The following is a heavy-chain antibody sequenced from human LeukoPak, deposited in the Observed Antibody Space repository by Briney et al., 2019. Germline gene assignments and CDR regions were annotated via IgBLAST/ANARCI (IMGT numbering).Heavy chain of an antibody. D-gene: IGHD6-13*01. CDR1: GGSISSDGYY. Sequence: PSQTLSLTCTVSGGSISSDGYYWSWIRQHPGKGLEWIGYIYYSGSTYYNPSLKSRVTISVDTSKNQFSLKLSSVTAADTAVYYCARSLGYSDTWYNYWGQGTLVTVSS. J-gene: IGHJ4*02. CDR3: ARSLGYSDTWYNY. V-gene: IGHV4-31*03. CDR2: IYYSGST.